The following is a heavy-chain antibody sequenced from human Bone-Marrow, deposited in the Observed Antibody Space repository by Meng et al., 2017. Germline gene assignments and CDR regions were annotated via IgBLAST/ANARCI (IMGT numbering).Heavy chain of an antibody. CDR3: AFTPQAGYFDY. J-gene: IGHJ4*02. V-gene: IGHV4-34*01. CDR1: GGSFSGYY. Sequence: SQTRSLTCAVYGGSFSGYYWSWIRQPPGKGLEWIGEINHSGSTNYNPSLKSRVTISVDTSKNQFSLKLSSVTAADTAVYYCAFTPQAGYFDYWGQGTLVTVSS. CDR2: INHSGST. D-gene: IGHD3-16*01.